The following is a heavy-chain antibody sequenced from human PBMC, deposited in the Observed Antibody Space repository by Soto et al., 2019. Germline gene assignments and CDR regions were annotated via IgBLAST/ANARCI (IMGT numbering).Heavy chain of an antibody. CDR3: ARDRIAVAGNPEYFQH. CDR1: GFTVSSNY. V-gene: IGHV3-66*01. J-gene: IGHJ1*01. CDR2: IYSGGST. D-gene: IGHD6-19*01. Sequence: PGGSLRLSCAASGFTVSSNYMSWARQAPGKGLEWVSVIYSGGSTYYADSVKGRFTISRDNSKNTLYLQMNSLRAEDTAVYYCARDRIAVAGNPEYFQHWGQGTLVTVS.